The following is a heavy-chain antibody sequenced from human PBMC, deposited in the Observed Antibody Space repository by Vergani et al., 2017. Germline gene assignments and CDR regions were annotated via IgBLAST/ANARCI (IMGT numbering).Heavy chain of an antibody. CDR1: GFTFSSYA. V-gene: IGHV3-23*01. J-gene: IGHJ4*02. CDR3: AKMDSSGYWEDY. CDR2: ISGSGGST. Sequence: EVQLLESGGGLVQPGGSLRLSCAASGFTFSSYAMSWVRQAPGKGLEWVSAISGSGGSTYYADSVKGWFTISRDNSKTTLYLQMKSLRAEDTAVYYCAKMDSSGYWEDYWGQGTLVTVSS. D-gene: IGHD3-22*01.